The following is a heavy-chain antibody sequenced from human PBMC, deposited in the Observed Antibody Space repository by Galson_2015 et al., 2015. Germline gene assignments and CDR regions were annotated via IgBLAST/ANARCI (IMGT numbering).Heavy chain of an antibody. Sequence: SLRLSCAASGLTFSNYWMSWVRQAPGKGLEWVANIKQDGSVKLYVDSVRGRFTISRDNPRNSLYLQMNSLRAEDTAVYFCARVTLYSSGWYWFDPWGQGTLVTVSS. CDR3: ARVTLYSSGWYWFDP. D-gene: IGHD6-19*01. CDR1: GLTFSNYW. J-gene: IGHJ5*02. CDR2: IKQDGSVK. V-gene: IGHV3-7*03.